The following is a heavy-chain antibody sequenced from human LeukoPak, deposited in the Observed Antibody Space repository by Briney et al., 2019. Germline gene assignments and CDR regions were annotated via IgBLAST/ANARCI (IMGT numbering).Heavy chain of an antibody. CDR2: INHSGST. J-gene: IGHJ6*03. CDR3: ARHSDIVVVPAAHPYYYYYYMDV. D-gene: IGHD2-2*01. V-gene: IGHV4-34*01. CDR1: GGSFSGYY. Sequence: SETLSLTCAVYGGSFSGYYWSWIRQPPGKGLEWIGEINHSGSTNYNPSLKSRVTISVDTSKNQFSLKLSSVTAADTAVYYCARHSDIVVVPAAHPYYYYYYMDVWGKGTTVTISS.